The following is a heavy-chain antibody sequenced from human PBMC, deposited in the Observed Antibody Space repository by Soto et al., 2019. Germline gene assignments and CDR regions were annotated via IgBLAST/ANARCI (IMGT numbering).Heavy chain of an antibody. Sequence: QVQLQESGPGLVKPSQTLSLTCTVSGGSISSGGYYWSWIRQHPGKGLEWIGYIYYSGSTYYNPSLKSRVTIPVDTSKNQCPLKLSSVTAADTAVYYCARAFCGGDCSRKGYYYYGMDVWGQGTTVTVSS. CDR2: IYYSGST. CDR1: GGSISSGGYY. CDR3: ARAFCGGDCSRKGYYYYGMDV. V-gene: IGHV4-31*03. D-gene: IGHD2-21*02. J-gene: IGHJ6*02.